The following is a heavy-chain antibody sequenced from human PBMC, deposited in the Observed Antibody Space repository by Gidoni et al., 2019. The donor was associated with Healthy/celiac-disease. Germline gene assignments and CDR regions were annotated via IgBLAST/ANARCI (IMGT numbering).Heavy chain of an antibody. J-gene: IGHJ6*02. CDR3: ARRRRGGMDV. CDR1: GFNFSSYG. V-gene: IGHV3-30*03. Sequence: GQLVESVRGVAQPGRCLRLSCAASGFNFSSYGMNWVRQAPGKGLEWLAVISYDGSNKYYADYVKGRFTINRDNSKNTLYLQMNSLRAEDTVVYYCARRRRGGMDVWGQGTMVTVSS. CDR2: ISYDGSNK.